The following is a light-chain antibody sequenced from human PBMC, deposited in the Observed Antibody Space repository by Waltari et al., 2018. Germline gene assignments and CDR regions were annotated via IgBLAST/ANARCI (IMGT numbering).Light chain of an antibody. CDR1: QSVGRT. CDR3: QHYVSLPAT. J-gene: IGKJ1*01. Sequence: IVLPQSPGTLSLPPGERATLTCRASQSVGRTLAWYQQKPGQAPRLLIYGASIRATGIPDRFSGGGSGTDFSLTISRLEPEDFAVYYCQHYVSLPATFGQGTKVEIK. CDR2: GAS. V-gene: IGKV3-20*01.